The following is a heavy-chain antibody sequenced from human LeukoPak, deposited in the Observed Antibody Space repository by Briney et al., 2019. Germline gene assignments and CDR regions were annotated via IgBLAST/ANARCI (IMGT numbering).Heavy chain of an antibody. CDR3: ARAPLLWFGELYAEFDY. V-gene: IGHV1-3*01. CDR2: INAGNGNT. Sequence: ASVKVSCKASGYTFTSYAMHWVRQAPGQRLEWMGWINAGNGNTKYSQKFQGRVTITRDTSASTAYMELSSLRSEDTAVYYCARAPLLWFGELYAEFDYWGQGTLVTVSS. D-gene: IGHD3-10*01. CDR1: GYTFTSYA. J-gene: IGHJ4*02.